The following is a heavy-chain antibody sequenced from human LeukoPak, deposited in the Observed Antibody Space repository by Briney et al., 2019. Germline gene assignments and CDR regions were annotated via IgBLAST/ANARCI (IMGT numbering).Heavy chain of an antibody. CDR1: GFTFSNYV. CDR3: APRGDIEHSYGYGKRFDP. J-gene: IGHJ5*02. Sequence: PGGSLRLSCAASGFTFSNYVMSWIRQPPGKGLEWIGEINHSGSTNYNASLKSRVTVSVDSSKNQFSLRLSSVTAADTAVYYCAPRGDIEHSYGYGKRFDPWGQGTRVTVSS. D-gene: IGHD5-18*01. CDR2: INHSGST. V-gene: IGHV4-34*08.